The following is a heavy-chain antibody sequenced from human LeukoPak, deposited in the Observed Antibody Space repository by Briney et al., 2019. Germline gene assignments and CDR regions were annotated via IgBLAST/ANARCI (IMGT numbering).Heavy chain of an antibody. D-gene: IGHD2-8*02. CDR3: ARNTGYYYYTDV. CDR2: IYYSGST. CDR1: GGSISSYY. J-gene: IGHJ6*03. Sequence: SETLSLTCTVSGGSISSYYWSWIRQPPGKGLEWIGYIYYSGSTNYNPSLKSRVTISVDTSKNQFSLRLSSVTAADTAVYYCARNTGYYYYTDVWGKGTTVTVSS. V-gene: IGHV4-59*01.